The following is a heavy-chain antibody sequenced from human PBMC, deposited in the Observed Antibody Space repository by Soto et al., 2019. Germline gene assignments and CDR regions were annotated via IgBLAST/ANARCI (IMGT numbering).Heavy chain of an antibody. J-gene: IGHJ6*02. CDR2: IYSGGST. Sequence: EVQLVESGGGLIQPGGSLRLSCAVSGFTVSTYYMSWARQAPGKGLEWVSVIYSGGSTYYADSVRGRFTISRDSSKNTLHLQMNSLRAEDTAVHYCARTSNSRGNNYFYYGLDVWGQGTTVTVSS. V-gene: IGHV3-53*01. CDR1: GFTVSTYY. D-gene: IGHD4-4*01. CDR3: ARTSNSRGNNYFYYGLDV.